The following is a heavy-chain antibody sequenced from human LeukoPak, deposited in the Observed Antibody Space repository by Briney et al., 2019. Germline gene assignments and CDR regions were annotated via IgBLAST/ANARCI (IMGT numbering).Heavy chain of an antibody. CDR3: ARVASHYYDSSGYYGY. CDR1: GGSISSSSYY. V-gene: IGHV4-39*07. Sequence: SETLSLTCTVSGGSISSSSYYWGWIRQPPGKGLEWIGSIYYSGSTYYNPSLKSRVTISVDTSKNQFSLKLSSVTAADTAVYYCARVASHYYDSSGYYGYWGQGTLVTVSS. J-gene: IGHJ4*02. D-gene: IGHD3-22*01. CDR2: IYYSGST.